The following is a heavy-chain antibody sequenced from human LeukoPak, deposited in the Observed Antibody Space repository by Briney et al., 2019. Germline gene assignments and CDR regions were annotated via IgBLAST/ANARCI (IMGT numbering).Heavy chain of an antibody. CDR2: ISGSGGST. V-gene: IGHV3-23*01. D-gene: IGHD3-10*01. CDR3: AKCGAGYYYYYMDV. CDR1: GFTFSSYA. J-gene: IGHJ6*03. Sequence: GGSLRLSCAASGFTFSSYAMSWVRQAPGKGLEWVSAISGSGGSTYYADSVKGRFTISRDNSKNTLYLQMNSLRAENTAVYYCAKCGAGYYYYYMDVWGKGTTVTVSS.